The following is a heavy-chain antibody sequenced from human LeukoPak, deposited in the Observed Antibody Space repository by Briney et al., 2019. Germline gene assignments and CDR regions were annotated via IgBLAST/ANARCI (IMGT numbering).Heavy chain of an antibody. CDR2: INPNSGGT. CDR3: VRHYYDSSGYSTYFDY. J-gene: IGHJ4*02. D-gene: IGHD3-22*01. V-gene: IGHV1-2*02. Sequence: ASVKVSCKASGYTFTGYYMHWVRQAPGQGLEWMGWINPNSGGTNYAQKFQGRFTMTRDTSISTAYMELSRLRSDDTAVYYCVRHYYDSSGYSTYFDYWGQGTLVTVSS. CDR1: GYTFTGYY.